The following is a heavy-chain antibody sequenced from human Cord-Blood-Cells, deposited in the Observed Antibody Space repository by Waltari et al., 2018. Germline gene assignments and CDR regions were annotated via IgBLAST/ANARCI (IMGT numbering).Heavy chain of an antibody. Sequence: QVQLVQSGAEVKKPGSSVKVSCKASGGTFSSYAISWVRQAAGQGREWMGGIIPIFGTATYAQKFQGRVTITADESTSTAYMELSSLRSEDTAVYYCASSRYYDILTGYSPFDYWGQGTLVTVSS. D-gene: IGHD3-9*01. V-gene: IGHV1-69*01. CDR1: GGTFSSYA. CDR3: ASSRYYDILTGYSPFDY. J-gene: IGHJ4*02. CDR2: IIPIFGTA.